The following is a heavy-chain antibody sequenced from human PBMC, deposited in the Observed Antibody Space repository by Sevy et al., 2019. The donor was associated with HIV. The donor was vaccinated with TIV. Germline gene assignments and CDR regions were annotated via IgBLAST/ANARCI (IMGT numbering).Heavy chain of an antibody. D-gene: IGHD5-12*01. V-gene: IGHV6-1*01. CDR3: ARAEVATGGYDY. J-gene: IGHJ4*02. CDR2: TYYRSKWYT. Sequence: QSQTLSLTCAISGDSVASSSAAWNWIRQSPSRGLEWLGRTYYRSKWYTDYALSVKSRIIINQDTSKNQFSLQLNSVTPEDTAVYYCARAEVATGGYDYWGQGTLVTVSS. CDR1: GDSVASSSAA.